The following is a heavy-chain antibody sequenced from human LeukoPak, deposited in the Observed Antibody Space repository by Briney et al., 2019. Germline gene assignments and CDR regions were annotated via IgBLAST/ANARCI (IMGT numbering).Heavy chain of an antibody. D-gene: IGHD6-13*01. J-gene: IGHJ5*02. CDR1: SYSISSGYY. CDR2: IYHSGNT. Sequence: SETLSLTCTVSSYSISSGYYWGWIRQPPGKGLEWIGSIYHSGNTDYKLSLKSRVTILVDTSKNQFSLKLSSVTAADTAVYYCARGYSSSWYFNWFDPWGQGTLVTVSS. V-gene: IGHV4-38-2*02. CDR3: ARGYSSSWYFNWFDP.